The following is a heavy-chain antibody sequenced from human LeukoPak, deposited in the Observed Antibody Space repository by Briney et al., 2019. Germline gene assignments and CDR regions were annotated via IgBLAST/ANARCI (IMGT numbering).Heavy chain of an antibody. V-gene: IGHV3-23*01. CDR1: GFTLRTYA. CDR3: ATGACYYYSRGHTRRWFDP. Sequence: GGSLRLSCAASGFTLRTYAMPWARQAPGKGLEWVSAISGSGGRTYYADSVKGRFTISRDNSKNTLYLQMNSLGAEDTAVYYSATGACYYYSRGHTRRWFDPWGQGTLVTVSS. J-gene: IGHJ5*02. CDR2: ISGSGGRT. D-gene: IGHD3-22*01.